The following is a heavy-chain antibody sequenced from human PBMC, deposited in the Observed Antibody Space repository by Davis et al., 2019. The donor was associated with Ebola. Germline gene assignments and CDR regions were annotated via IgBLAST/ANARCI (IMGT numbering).Heavy chain of an antibody. CDR3: ARGDVGATNYYYYYMDV. D-gene: IGHD1-26*01. V-gene: IGHV1-69*13. Sequence: SVKVSCKASGGTFSSYAISWVRQAPGQGLEWMGGIIPIFGTANYAQKFQGRVTITADESTSTAYMELSSLRSEDTAVYYCARGDVGATNYYYYYMDVRGKGTTVTVSS. CDR2: IIPIFGTA. J-gene: IGHJ6*03. CDR1: GGTFSSYA.